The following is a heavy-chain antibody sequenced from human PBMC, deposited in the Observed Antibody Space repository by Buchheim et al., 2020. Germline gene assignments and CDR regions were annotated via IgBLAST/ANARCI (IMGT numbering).Heavy chain of an antibody. CDR3: AKVGELLSPWGAFDI. D-gene: IGHD3-10*01. V-gene: IGHV3-30-3*01. CDR1: GFTFSSYA. CDR2: ISYDGSNK. J-gene: IGHJ3*02. Sequence: QVQLVESGGGVVQPGRSLRLSCAASGFTFSSYAMHWVRQAPGKGLEWVAVISYDGSNKYYADSVKGRFTISRDNSKNTLYLQMNSLRAEDTAVYYCAKVGELLSPWGAFDIWGQGT.